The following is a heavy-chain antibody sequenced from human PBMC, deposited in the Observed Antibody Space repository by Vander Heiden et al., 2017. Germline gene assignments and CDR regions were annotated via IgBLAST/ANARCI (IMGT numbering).Heavy chain of an antibody. J-gene: IGHJ4*02. CDR3: ASVYSSSWYLDL. V-gene: IGHV3-9*01. CDR2: ISWNSGSI. Sequence: EVQLVESGGGLVQPGRSLRLSCAPAGFTFDDYAMPWVRQAPGKGLEWVSGISWNSGSIGYADSVKGRFTISRDNAKNSLYLQMNSLRAEDTALYYCASVYSSSWYLDLWGQGTLVTVSS. D-gene: IGHD6-13*01. CDR1: GFTFDDYA.